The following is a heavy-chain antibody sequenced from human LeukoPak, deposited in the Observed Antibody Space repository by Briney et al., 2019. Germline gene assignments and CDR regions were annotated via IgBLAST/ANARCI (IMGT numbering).Heavy chain of an antibody. CDR2: ISNSGDTT. V-gene: IGHV3-23*01. Sequence: GGCLRLSCAASGFMFSSYAMNWVRQAPGGGLEWVSAISNSGDTTYYADSVKGRFTISRDNSKNTLYLQMNSLRAEDTAVYYCAKARYYYGSGTYPFYFDYWGQGTLVTVSS. J-gene: IGHJ4*02. CDR1: GFMFSSYA. CDR3: AKARYYYGSGTYPFYFDY. D-gene: IGHD3-10*01.